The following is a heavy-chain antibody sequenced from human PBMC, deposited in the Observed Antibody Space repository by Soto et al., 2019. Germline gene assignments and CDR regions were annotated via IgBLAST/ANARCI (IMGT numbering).Heavy chain of an antibody. J-gene: IGHJ4*02. CDR3: ARYWSSGTYSGAFDF. V-gene: IGHV1-69*01. CDR1: GDIFRNYV. Sequence: QVQLVQSGAEVTKPGSSVTVSCKASGDIFRNYVISWLRQAPGQGLEWMGGTIPVSDIANYARRFQGRVTITADESTSTVYMEMTRLRSEDTAMYYCARYWSSGTYSGAFDFWGQGTLVTVSS. CDR2: TIPVSDIA. D-gene: IGHD2-15*01.